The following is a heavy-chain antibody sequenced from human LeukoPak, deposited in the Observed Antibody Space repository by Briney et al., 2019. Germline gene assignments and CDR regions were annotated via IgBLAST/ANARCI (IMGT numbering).Heavy chain of an antibody. Sequence: ASVKVSCKASGYTFTSYAISWVRQAPGQGLEWMGWISAYNGNTNYAQKLQGRFTMTTDTSTSTAYMELWSLRSDDTAVYYCATGGATTPFDYWGQGTLVTVSS. D-gene: IGHD5-12*01. CDR2: ISAYNGNT. CDR3: ATGGATTPFDY. V-gene: IGHV1-18*04. J-gene: IGHJ4*02. CDR1: GYTFTSYA.